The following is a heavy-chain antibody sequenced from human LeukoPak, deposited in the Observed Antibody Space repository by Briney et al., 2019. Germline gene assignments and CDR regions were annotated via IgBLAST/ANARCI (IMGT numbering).Heavy chain of an antibody. Sequence: GGSLRLSCAASGFTFSSYSMNWVRQAPGKGLEWVSSISSSSSYIYYADSVKGRFTISRDNAKNSLYLQMNSLRAEDTAVYYCASHIVATITDYFDYWGQGTLVTVSS. CDR2: ISSSSSYI. D-gene: IGHD5-12*01. J-gene: IGHJ4*02. CDR3: ASHIVATITDYFDY. CDR1: GFTFSSYS. V-gene: IGHV3-21*04.